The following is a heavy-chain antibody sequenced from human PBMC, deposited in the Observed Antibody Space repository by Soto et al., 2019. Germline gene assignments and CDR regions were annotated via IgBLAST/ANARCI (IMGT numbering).Heavy chain of an antibody. J-gene: IGHJ4*02. D-gene: IGHD5-12*01. V-gene: IGHV3-33*01. CDR2: IWYDGSNK. CDR3: ARDWDGYNLFDY. CDR1: GFTFSSYG. Sequence: QVQLVESGGGVVQPGRSLRLSCAASGFTFSSYGMHWVRQAPGKGLEWVAVIWYDGSNKYYADSVKGRFTISRDNSKNTLYLQRNSLRAEDTAVYYGARDWDGYNLFDYWGQGTLVTVSS.